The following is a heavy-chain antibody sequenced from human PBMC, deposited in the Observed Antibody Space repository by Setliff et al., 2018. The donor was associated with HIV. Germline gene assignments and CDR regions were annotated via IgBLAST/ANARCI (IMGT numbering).Heavy chain of an antibody. CDR2: INQDGSEK. V-gene: IGHV3-7*01. CDR3: ARDPMRATNSLTYWFFDY. CDR1: GFSFSNYW. Sequence: SLRLSCAVTGFSFSNYWMSWVRQAPGKGLEWVANINQDGSEKNYVDSVTGRFTISRDSSKNSLHLQMNNLGAEDTAVYFCARDPMRATNSLTYWFFDYWGQGALVTVSS. D-gene: IGHD2-8*01. J-gene: IGHJ4*02.